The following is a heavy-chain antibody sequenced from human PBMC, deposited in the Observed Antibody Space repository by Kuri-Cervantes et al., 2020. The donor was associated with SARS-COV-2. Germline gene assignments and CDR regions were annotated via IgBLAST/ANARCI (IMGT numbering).Heavy chain of an antibody. J-gene: IGHJ2*01. D-gene: IGHD3-22*01. V-gene: IGHV3-13*04. CDR1: GFTFSSYD. CDR2: IGTAGDT. Sequence: ETLSLTFAASGFTFSSYDMHWVRQATGKGLEWVSAIGTAGDTYYPGSVKGRFTISRENAKNSLYLQMNSLRAGDTAVYYCARDGQYYYDSSGYYSDWYFDLWGRGTLVTVSS. CDR3: ARDGQYYYDSSGYYSDWYFDL.